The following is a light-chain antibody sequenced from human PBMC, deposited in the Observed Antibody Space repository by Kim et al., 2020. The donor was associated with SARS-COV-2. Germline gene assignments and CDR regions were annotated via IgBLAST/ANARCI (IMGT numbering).Light chain of an antibody. Sequence: SPVQTARLTGSGDALAKQYAYWYQQKPGQAPVLAIYKDSERPSGIPERVSGSSSGTTVTLTISGVQAEDEADYYCQSSDSSGIYRIFGGGTRLTVL. CDR3: QSSDSSGIYRI. J-gene: IGLJ2*01. CDR1: ALAKQY. CDR2: KDS. V-gene: IGLV3-25*03.